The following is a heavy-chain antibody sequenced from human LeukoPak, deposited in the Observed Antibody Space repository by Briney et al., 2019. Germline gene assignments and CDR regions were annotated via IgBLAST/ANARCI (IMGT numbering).Heavy chain of an antibody. CDR1: GYTFTGYY. Sequence: ASVKVSCKASGYTFTGYYMHWVRQAPGQGLEWMGWINPNSGGTSFALNFQGRVTLTRDTSISTVYMELSRLRSDDTAVYYCARDRGSVAGTKLDYWGQGTLVTVSS. CDR3: ARDRGSVAGTKLDY. D-gene: IGHD6-19*01. V-gene: IGHV1-2*02. J-gene: IGHJ4*02. CDR2: INPNSGGT.